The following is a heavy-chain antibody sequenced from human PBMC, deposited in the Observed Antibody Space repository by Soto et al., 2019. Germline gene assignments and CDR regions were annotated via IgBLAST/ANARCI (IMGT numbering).Heavy chain of an antibody. D-gene: IGHD3-3*01. CDR2: INPNSGGT. CDR1: GHTFTGYY. Sequence: ASVKVSCKASGHTFTGYYMHWVRQAPGQGLEWMGWINPNSGGTNYAQKFQGRVTMTRDTSISTAYMELSRLRSDDTAVYYCAKTLLRFLEWLSPRPDYYYGMDVWGQGTTVTVSS. V-gene: IGHV1-2*02. J-gene: IGHJ6*02. CDR3: AKTLLRFLEWLSPRPDYYYGMDV.